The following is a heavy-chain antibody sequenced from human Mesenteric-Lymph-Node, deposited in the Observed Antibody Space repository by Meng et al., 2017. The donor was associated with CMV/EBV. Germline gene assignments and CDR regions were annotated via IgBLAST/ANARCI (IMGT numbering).Heavy chain of an antibody. V-gene: IGHV3-53*01. CDR2: IYSGDDA. D-gene: IGHD2-2*01. Sequence: GESLKISCAASGFTVSSQYMSWVRQAPGKGLEWVSVIYSGDDAYYADFVKGRFTISRDTSKNTLYLQMNSLRAEDTAVYYCAKDLSTRPRGGMDVWGQGTTVTVSS. J-gene: IGHJ6*02. CDR3: AKDLSTRPRGGMDV. CDR1: GFTVSSQY.